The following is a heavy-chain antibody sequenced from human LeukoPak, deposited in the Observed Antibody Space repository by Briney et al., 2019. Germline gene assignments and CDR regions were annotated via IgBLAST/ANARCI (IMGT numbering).Heavy chain of an antibody. CDR3: AIRESYCSGGSCPYFDY. Sequence: GGSLRLSCAASGFTFSSYAMSWVRQAPGKGLEWVAVISYDGSNKYYADSVKGRFTISRDNSKNTLYLQMNSLRAEDTAVYYCAIRESYCSGGSCPYFDYWGQGTLVTVSS. D-gene: IGHD2-15*01. CDR2: ISYDGSNK. V-gene: IGHV3-30-3*01. J-gene: IGHJ4*02. CDR1: GFTFSSYA.